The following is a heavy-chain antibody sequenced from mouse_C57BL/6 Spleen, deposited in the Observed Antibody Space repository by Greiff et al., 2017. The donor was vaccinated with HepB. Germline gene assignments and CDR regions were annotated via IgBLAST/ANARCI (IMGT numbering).Heavy chain of an antibody. Sequence: VQLQQSGAELVKPGASVKLSCKASGYTFTSYWMHWVKQRPGQGLEWIGMIHPNSGSTNYNEKFKSKATLTVDKSSRTAYMQLSSLTSEDSAVYYCALITTVFDYWGQGTTLTVSS. D-gene: IGHD1-1*01. J-gene: IGHJ2*01. CDR3: ALITTVFDY. V-gene: IGHV1-64*01. CDR1: GYTFTSYW. CDR2: IHPNSGST.